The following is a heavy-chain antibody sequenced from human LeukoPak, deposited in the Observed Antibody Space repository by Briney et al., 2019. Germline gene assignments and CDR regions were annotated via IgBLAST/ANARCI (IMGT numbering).Heavy chain of an antibody. D-gene: IGHD3-3*01. CDR2: IYYSGST. J-gene: IGHJ6*03. Sequence: SETLSLTCTVPGGSISSSSYYWGWIRQPPGKGLEWIGSIYYSGSTYYSPSLKSRVTISVDTSKNQFSLKLSSVTAADTAVYYCARTRSDFWSGYYYYYYYMDVWGKGTTVTVSS. V-gene: IGHV4-39*01. CDR3: ARTRSDFWSGYYYYYYYMDV. CDR1: GGSISSSSYY.